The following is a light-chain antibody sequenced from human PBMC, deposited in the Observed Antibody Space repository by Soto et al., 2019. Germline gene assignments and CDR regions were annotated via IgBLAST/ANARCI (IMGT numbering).Light chain of an antibody. Sequence: EIVLTPSPGTLSLSPVERATLSCIASQSVSNNYLAWYQHKPGQAPRLLIYGASSRATGIPDRFSGSGSGTDFTLTIGRLEPEDFAVYYCQNYGSSPRKCGQGTKGDIK. V-gene: IGKV3-20*01. CDR2: GAS. CDR3: QNYGSSPRK. J-gene: IGKJ1*01. CDR1: QSVSNNY.